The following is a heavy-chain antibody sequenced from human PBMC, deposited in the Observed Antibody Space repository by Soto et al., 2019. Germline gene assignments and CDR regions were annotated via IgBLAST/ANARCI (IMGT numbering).Heavy chain of an antibody. CDR3: ARDISSRYFDL. V-gene: IGHV3-33*01. D-gene: IGHD6-13*01. CDR2: IWYDGSKT. Sequence: GGSLRLSCAASGFTFSDYGMHWVRQAPGKGLEWVAVIWYDGSKTYYADSVKGRFTISRDNSKNTQYLQMNSLTAEDTAVYYCARDISSRYFDLWGRGTLVTVSS. CDR1: GFTFSDYG. J-gene: IGHJ2*01.